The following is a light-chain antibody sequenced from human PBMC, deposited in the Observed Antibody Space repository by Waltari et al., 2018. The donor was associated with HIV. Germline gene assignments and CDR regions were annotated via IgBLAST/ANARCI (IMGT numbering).Light chain of an antibody. CDR3: ATWDDGLNALL. CDR1: NSNIGSHA. CDR2: HDD. Sequence: QSVLTQSPSVSEAPGQRVTISCSGSNSNIGSHAVTWYRQSPGKPPRLLVYHDDLILSGVSDRLSASKSGTSASLAINDLQSEDEPLYYCATWDDGLNALLFGGGTKVTVL. J-gene: IGLJ2*01. V-gene: IGLV1-36*01.